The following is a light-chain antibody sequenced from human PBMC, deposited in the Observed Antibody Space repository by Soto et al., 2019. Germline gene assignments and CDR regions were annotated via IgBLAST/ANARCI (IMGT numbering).Light chain of an antibody. CDR3: LQYQSYPWT. J-gene: IGKJ1*01. CDR1: QGIRND. V-gene: IGKV1-17*01. CDR2: GVS. Sequence: DIQMTQSPSSLSASVGDRVTITCRASQGIRNDLGWYQEKPGKAPRRLIYGVSTLQSGVPSRFGGSGSGTEFTLTISSLQPEDLATYYCLQYQSYPWTFGQGTKVEIK.